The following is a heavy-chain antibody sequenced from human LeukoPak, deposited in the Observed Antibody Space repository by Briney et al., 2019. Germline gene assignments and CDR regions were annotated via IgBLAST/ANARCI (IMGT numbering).Heavy chain of an antibody. D-gene: IGHD1-1*01. J-gene: IGHJ4*02. V-gene: IGHV3-64*01. CDR1: GFTFSSYA. CDR2: ITGNGRSI. CDR3: ARWYNWNDSGGFDY. Sequence: PGGSLRLSCVAPGFTFSSYAMHWVRQAPGKGLEYVSAITGNGRSIYYANSVKGRFTISRDNSKNTLYLQMGSLRAEDMAVYYWARWYNWNDSGGFDYWGQGTLVTVSS.